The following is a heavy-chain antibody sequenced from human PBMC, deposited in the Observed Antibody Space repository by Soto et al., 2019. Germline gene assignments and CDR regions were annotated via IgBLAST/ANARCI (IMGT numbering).Heavy chain of an antibody. J-gene: IGHJ4*01. CDR3: ARLANIFDFDN. CDR1: GGTFSSYA. V-gene: IGHV1-69*13. Sequence: ASVKVSCKASGGTFSSYAISWVRQAPGQGLEWMGGIIPIFGTANYAQKFQGRVTITADESTSTAYMELSSLKASDTAMYYCARLANIFDFDNWGHGTLVTVSS. CDR2: IIPIFGTA. D-gene: IGHD2-21*01.